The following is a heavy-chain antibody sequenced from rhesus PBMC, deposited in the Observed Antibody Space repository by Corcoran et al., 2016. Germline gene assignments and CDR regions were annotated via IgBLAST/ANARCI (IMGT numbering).Heavy chain of an antibody. D-gene: IGHD6S26*01. CDR3: ARDSSGWSYEYFEF. CDR2: ISCSGGST. V-gene: IGHV4-173*01. Sequence: QLQLQESGPGLVKPSATLSLTCAVSGGSISSNYWIWIRLPPGKGLEWIRRISCSGGSTDDNPTRKSRVTMSTDTSKNQFSLKLSSVTAADTAVYYCARDSSGWSYEYFEFWGQGALVTVSS. CDR1: GGSISSNY. J-gene: IGHJ1*01.